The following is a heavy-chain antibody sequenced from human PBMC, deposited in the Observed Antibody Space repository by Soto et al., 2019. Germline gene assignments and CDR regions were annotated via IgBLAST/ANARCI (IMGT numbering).Heavy chain of an antibody. Sequence: SETLSLTCIVSGDSVTSGSYYWTWLRQPPGKGLEWIGYISYTGRTKYNPSLQSRVTISVDTSKNDFSLNLSSVTAADTAVYFCAREWGLLPYYVMNVWGHGTAVTVYS. CDR2: ISYTGRT. V-gene: IGHV4-61*03. CDR1: GDSVTSGSYY. CDR3: AREWGLLPYYVMNV. J-gene: IGHJ6*02. D-gene: IGHD7-27*01.